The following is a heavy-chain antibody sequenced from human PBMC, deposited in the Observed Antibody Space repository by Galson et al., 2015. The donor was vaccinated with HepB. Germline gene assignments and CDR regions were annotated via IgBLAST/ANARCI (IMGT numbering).Heavy chain of an antibody. CDR1: RYTFTKFG. V-gene: IGHV1-18*01. D-gene: IGHD5-24*01. CDR2: INPSNGNT. CDR3: ARGGMATIGGPTFDY. J-gene: IGHJ4*02. Sequence: SVKVSCKAYRYTFTKFGISWVRQAPGQGLEWMGWINPSNGNTNYAQKFQGRVIMTTDTSARTAYMELRSLRSDDTAVYYCARGGMATIGGPTFDYWGQGTLVTVSS.